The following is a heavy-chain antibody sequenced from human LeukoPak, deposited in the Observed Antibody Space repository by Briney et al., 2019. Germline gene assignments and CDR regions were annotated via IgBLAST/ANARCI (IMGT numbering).Heavy chain of an antibody. J-gene: IGHJ6*02. CDR2: IYYSGST. Sequence: SETLSLTCTVSGGSISSYCWSWIRQPPGKGLEWIGYIYYSGSTNYNPSLKSRVTISVDTSKNQFSLKLGSVAAADTAVYFRAKIGPVGATTSYYYGMDVWGQGTTVTVSS. CDR3: AKIGPVGATTSYYYGMDV. D-gene: IGHD1-26*01. CDR1: GGSISSYC. V-gene: IGHV4-59*08.